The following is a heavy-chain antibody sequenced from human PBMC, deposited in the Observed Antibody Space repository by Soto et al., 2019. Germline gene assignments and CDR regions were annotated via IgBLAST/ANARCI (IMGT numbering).Heavy chain of an antibody. V-gene: IGHV1-3*01. Sequence: QVQLVQSGAEVKKPGASVKVSCKASGYTFTSYAMHWVRQAPGQRLEWMGWINAGNGNTKYSQKFQGRVTITRDTSASTAYMELISLRCEDTAVYYCARDRGECSSTSCFLGGMDVWGQGTTVTVSS. D-gene: IGHD2-2*01. CDR1: GYTFTSYA. CDR3: ARDRGECSSTSCFLGGMDV. J-gene: IGHJ6*02. CDR2: INAGNGNT.